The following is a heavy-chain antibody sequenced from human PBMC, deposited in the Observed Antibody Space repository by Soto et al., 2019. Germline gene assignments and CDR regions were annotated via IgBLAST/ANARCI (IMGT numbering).Heavy chain of an antibody. J-gene: IGHJ1*01. Sequence: TLSLTCTVSGGSISSGDYYWSWIRQPPGKGLEWIGYIYYSGSTYYNPSLKSRVTISVDTSKNQFSLKLSSVTAADTAVYYCARVTYHYYDSSGYYSGRRAEYFQHWGQGTLVT. V-gene: IGHV4-30-4*01. CDR1: GGSISSGDYY. D-gene: IGHD3-22*01. CDR2: IYYSGST. CDR3: ARVTYHYYDSSGYYSGRRAEYFQH.